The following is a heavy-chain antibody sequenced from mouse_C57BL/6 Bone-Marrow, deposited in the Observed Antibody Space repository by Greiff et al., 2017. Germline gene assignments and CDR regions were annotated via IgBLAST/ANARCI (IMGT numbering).Heavy chain of an antibody. J-gene: IGHJ4*01. CDR2: IYPSDSET. D-gene: IGHD4-1*01. CDR3: VNWHYAMDY. V-gene: IGHV1-61*01. CDR1: GYTFTSYW. Sequence: QVQLQQPGAELVRPGSSVKLSCKASGYTFTSYWMDWVKQRPGQGLEWIGNIYPSDSETHYNQKFKDKATLTVDKSSSTAYMQLSSLTSEDSAVYYCVNWHYAMDYWGQGTSVTVSS.